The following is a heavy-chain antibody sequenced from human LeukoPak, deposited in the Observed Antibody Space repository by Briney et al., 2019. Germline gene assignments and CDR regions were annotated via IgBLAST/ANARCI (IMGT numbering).Heavy chain of an antibody. CDR2: IYHSGST. J-gene: IGHJ6*03. V-gene: IGHV4-38-2*02. D-gene: IGHD3-10*01. CDR3: ARDYNPEGSYYLAHYYYYMDV. CDR1: GFTFSSYG. Sequence: GSLRLSCAASGFTFSSYGMHWIRQPPGKGLEWIGSIYHSGSTYYNPSLKSRVTISVDTSKNQFSLKLSSVTAADTAVYYCARDYNPEGSYYLAHYYYYMDVWGKGTTVTVSS.